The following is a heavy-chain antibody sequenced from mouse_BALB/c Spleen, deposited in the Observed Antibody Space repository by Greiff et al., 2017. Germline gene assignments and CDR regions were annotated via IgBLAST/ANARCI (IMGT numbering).Heavy chain of an antibody. CDR1: GYTFTDYN. Sequence: EVQVVESGPELVKPGASVKISCKASGYTFTDYNMHWVKQSHGKSLEWIGYIYPYNGGTGYNQKFKSKATLTVDNSSSTAYMELRSLTSEDSAVYYCARGKKGEKTMNFAYWGQGTLVTVSA. D-gene: IGHD2-4*01. V-gene: IGHV1S29*02. CDR3: ARGKKGEKTMNFAY. J-gene: IGHJ3*01. CDR2: IYPYNGGT.